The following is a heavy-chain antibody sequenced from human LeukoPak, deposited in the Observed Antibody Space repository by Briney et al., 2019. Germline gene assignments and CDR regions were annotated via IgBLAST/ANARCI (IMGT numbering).Heavy chain of an antibody. J-gene: IGHJ4*02. CDR1: GGSISSGSYY. D-gene: IGHD6-6*01. Sequence: MASETLSLTCTVSGGSISSGSYYWSWIRQPAGKGLEWIGRIYTSGSTNYNPSLKSRVTISVDTSKNQFSLKLSSVTAADTAVYYCARAEWLYSSSFDYWGQGTWSPSPQ. CDR3: ARAEWLYSSSFDY. CDR2: IYTSGST. V-gene: IGHV4-61*02.